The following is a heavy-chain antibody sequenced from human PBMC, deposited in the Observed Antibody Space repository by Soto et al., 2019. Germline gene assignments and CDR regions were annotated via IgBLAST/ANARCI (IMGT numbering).Heavy chain of an antibody. CDR1: GGSISSGGYS. D-gene: IGHD4-17*01. J-gene: IGHJ4*02. CDR2: IYHSGST. CDR3: ARAGRDGDYSYFDY. Sequence: QLQLQESGSGLVKPSQTLSLTCAVSGGSISSGGYSWSWIRQPPGKGLEWIGYIYHSGSTYYNPSLKSRVTISVDRSKNQFSLKLSSVTAADTALYYCARAGRDGDYSYFDYWGQGTLVTVSS. V-gene: IGHV4-30-2*01.